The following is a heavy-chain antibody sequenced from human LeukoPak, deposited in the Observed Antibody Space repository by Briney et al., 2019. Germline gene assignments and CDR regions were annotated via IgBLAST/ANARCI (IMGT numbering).Heavy chain of an antibody. D-gene: IGHD6-13*01. J-gene: IGHJ5*02. CDR1: GYSFSNYW. CDR2: LYPGDSDT. Sequence: PGESLKISCKASGYSFSNYWIAWVRQMPGKGLKWMGILYPGDSDTRYSPSFQGQVTISADKSINTSYLQWSSLKASDTAIYYCAKGRQQLASLTWFDPWGQGTLVTVSS. V-gene: IGHV5-51*01. CDR3: AKGRQQLASLTWFDP.